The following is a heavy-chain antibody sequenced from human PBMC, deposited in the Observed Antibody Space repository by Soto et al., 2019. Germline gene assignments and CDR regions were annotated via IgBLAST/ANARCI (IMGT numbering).Heavy chain of an antibody. Sequence: SETLSLTCSVSGYSIRSGYYWGWIRQTPGKGLEWIGSVYQSGSTHYNPSLKSRLTISVDTSKNQFSLRLTSVTAADTAMYYCARNKTGALFDYWGQGALVTVSS. CDR1: GYSIRSGYY. CDR2: VYQSGST. D-gene: IGHD3-10*01. CDR3: ARNKTGALFDY. J-gene: IGHJ4*02. V-gene: IGHV4-38-2*02.